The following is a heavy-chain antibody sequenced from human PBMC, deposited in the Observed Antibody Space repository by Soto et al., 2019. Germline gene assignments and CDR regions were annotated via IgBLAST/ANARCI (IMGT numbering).Heavy chain of an antibody. Sequence: WASVKVSCKASGYNFINYGITWVRQAPGQGLEWMGWISVHNGNIKYAQKLQGRVTMTTDTSTSTAYTELRSLRSDDTAVYYCVRDLDGSGSYYTDYWGPGTVVTVSS. V-gene: IGHV1-18*01. D-gene: IGHD3-10*01. CDR3: VRDLDGSGSYYTDY. CDR2: ISVHNGNI. J-gene: IGHJ4*02. CDR1: GYNFINYG.